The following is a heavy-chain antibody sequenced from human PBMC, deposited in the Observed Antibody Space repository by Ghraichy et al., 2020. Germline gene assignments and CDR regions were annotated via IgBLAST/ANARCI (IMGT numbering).Heavy chain of an antibody. CDR1: GGAFSSNT. D-gene: IGHD6-13*01. CDR3: AQEAIPATGTFDS. CDR2: IIPMLGLP. J-gene: IGHJ4*02. Sequence: SVKVSCKASGGAFSSNTLSWVRQAPGQGLEWMGRIIPMLGLPNYAQKFQGRVTITADISTSTAYMEVSSLKSGDTAVYYCAQEAIPATGTFDSWGQGTLVIVSS. V-gene: IGHV1-69*10.